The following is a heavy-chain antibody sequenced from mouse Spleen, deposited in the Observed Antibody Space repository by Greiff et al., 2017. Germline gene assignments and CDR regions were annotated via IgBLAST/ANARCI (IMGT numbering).Heavy chain of an antibody. CDR1: GYTFTSYW. CDR2: IHPNSGST. CDR3: AIPHYYGSSYYAMDY. Sequence: QVQLQQPGAELVKPGASVKLSCKASGYTFTSYWMHWVKQRPGQGLAWIGMIHPNSGSTNYNEKFKSKATLTVDKSSSTAYMQLSSLTSEDSAVYYCAIPHYYGSSYYAMDYWGQGTSVTVSS. V-gene: IGHV1-64*01. J-gene: IGHJ4*01. D-gene: IGHD1-1*01.